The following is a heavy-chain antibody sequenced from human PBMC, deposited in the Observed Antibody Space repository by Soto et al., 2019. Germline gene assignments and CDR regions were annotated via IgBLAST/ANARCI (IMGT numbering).Heavy chain of an antibody. CDR1: GYTFTSYG. Sequence: ASVKVSCKASGYTFTSYGISWVRQAPGQGLEWMGWVNAYNGNTNYAQKLQGRVTMTTDTSTSTAYMELRSLRSDDTAVYYCARGPPLPATAPTQVWGQGTLVTVSS. D-gene: IGHD2-2*01. J-gene: IGHJ4*02. V-gene: IGHV1-18*01. CDR2: VNAYNGNT. CDR3: ARGPPLPATAPTQV.